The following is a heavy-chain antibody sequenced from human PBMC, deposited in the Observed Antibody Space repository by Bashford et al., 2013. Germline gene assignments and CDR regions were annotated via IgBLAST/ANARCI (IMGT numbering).Heavy chain of an antibody. D-gene: IGHD6-13*01. J-gene: IGHJ4*02. CDR3: AKRYSYIDH. Sequence: VRQAPGRGLEWVSSISSGGGNIYYADSVKGRFTISRDNSANMVYLQMNSLRAEDTAIYYCAKRYSYIDHWGQGTLVTVSS. CDR2: ISSGGGNI. V-gene: IGHV3-23*01.